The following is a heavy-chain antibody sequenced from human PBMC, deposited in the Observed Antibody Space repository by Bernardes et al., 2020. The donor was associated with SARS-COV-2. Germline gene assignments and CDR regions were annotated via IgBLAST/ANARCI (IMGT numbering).Heavy chain of an antibody. CDR1: GGSFRGYY. CDR2: INHSGST. V-gene: IGHV4-34*01. CDR3: ARGQYSSSWYGMNNWFDP. J-gene: IGHJ5*02. D-gene: IGHD6-13*01. Sequence: SETLSLTCAVYGGSFRGYYWSWIRQPPGKGLEWIGEINHSGSTNYNPSLKSRVTISVDTSKNQFSLKLSSVTAADTAVYYCARGQYSSSWYGMNNWFDPWGQGTLVTVSS.